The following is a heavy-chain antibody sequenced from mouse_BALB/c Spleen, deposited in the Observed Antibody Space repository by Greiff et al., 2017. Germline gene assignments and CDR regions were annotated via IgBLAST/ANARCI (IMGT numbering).Heavy chain of an antibody. V-gene: IGHV1S56*01. D-gene: IGHD2-4*01. Sequence: QVQLQQSGPELVKPGASVKMSCKASGYTFTSYYIHWVKQRPGQGLEWIGWIYPGDGSTKYNEKFKGMTTLTADKSYSTAYMLLSSLTSEDSAIYLCARRAGYYDYDDAMDYWGQGTSVTVSS. CDR1: GYTFTSYY. CDR3: ARRAGYYDYDDAMDY. CDR2: IYPGDGST. J-gene: IGHJ4*01.